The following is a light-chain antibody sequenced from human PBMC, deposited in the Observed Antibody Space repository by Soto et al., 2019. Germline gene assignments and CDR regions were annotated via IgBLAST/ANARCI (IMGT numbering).Light chain of an antibody. CDR1: QDIRNE. J-gene: IGKJ1*01. CDR3: LQDRNYPRT. CDR2: GAS. V-gene: IGKV1-6*01. Sequence: AIQMTQSPSSLSASVGDRVTITCRASQDIRNELGWYQQRPGKAPKALIYGASNLQSGVPSRFSGSGFGTDFTLTISSLQPKDFATYYCLQDRNYPRTLGQGTKVESK.